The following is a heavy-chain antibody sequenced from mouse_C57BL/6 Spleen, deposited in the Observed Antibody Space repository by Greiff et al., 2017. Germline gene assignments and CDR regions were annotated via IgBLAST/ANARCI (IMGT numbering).Heavy chain of an antibody. D-gene: IGHD2-3*01. CDR3: ARSPDGYYGYFDV. V-gene: IGHV1-64*01. CDR2: IHPNSGST. Sequence: VQLQQPGAELVKPGASVKLSCKASGYTFTSYWMHWVKQRPGQGLEWIGMIHPNSGSTNYNEKFKSKATLTVDKSSSTAYMKLSSLTSKGAAVYYCARSPDGYYGYFDVWGTGTTVTVSS. J-gene: IGHJ1*03. CDR1: GYTFTSYW.